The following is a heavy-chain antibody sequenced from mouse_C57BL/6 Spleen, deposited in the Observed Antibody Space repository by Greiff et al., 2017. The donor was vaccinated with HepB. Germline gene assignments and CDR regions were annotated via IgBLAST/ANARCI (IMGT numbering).Heavy chain of an antibody. J-gene: IGHJ2*01. V-gene: IGHV1-69*01. CDR2: IDPSDSYT. Sequence: QVQLQQPGAELVMPGASVKLSCKASGYTFTSYWMHWVKQRPGQGLEWIGEIDPSDSYTNYNQKFKGKSTLTVDKSSSTAYMQLSSLTSEDSAVYYCARSVTGTREVDYWVQGTTLTVSS. CDR1: GYTFTSYW. D-gene: IGHD4-1*01. CDR3: ARSVTGTREVDY.